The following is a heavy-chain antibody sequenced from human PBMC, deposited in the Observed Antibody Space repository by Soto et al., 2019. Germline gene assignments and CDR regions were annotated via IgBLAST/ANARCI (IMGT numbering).Heavy chain of an antibody. J-gene: IGHJ6*03. D-gene: IGHD6-19*01. CDR2: ISAYNGNT. Sequence: QVPLVQSGAEVKKPGASVKVSCKASGYTFTSYGISWVRQAPGQGLEWMGWISAYNGNTNYAQKLQGRVTMTTDTSTSTAEMERRSLRSDHTAQYYCVRAVGGPAGWDYYYYYLDVWCKGTTVTVS. CDR3: VRAVGGPAGWDYYYYYLDV. CDR1: GYTFTSYG. V-gene: IGHV1-18*01.